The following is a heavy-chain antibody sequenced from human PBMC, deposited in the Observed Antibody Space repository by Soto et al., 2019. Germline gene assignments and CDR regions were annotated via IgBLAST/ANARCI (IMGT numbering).Heavy chain of an antibody. J-gene: IGHJ3*02. D-gene: IGHD2-21*02. Sequence: ASVKVSCKASGYTFTSYDMHWVRQAPGQGLEWMGIINPSGGSTSYAQKFQGRVTMTRDTSTSTVYMELSSLRSEDTAVYYCASLLAYCGGDCPRGAFDIWGQGTIVTVSS. V-gene: IGHV1-46*01. CDR1: GYTFTSYD. CDR3: ASLLAYCGGDCPRGAFDI. CDR2: INPSGGST.